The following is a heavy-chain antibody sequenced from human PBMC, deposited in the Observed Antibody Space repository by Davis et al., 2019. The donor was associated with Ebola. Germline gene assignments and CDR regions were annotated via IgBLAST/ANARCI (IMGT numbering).Heavy chain of an antibody. J-gene: IGHJ6*02. CDR2: IGTAGDT. D-gene: IGHD3-10*01. CDR1: GFTFSSYD. V-gene: IGHV3-13*01. CDR3: ARAGGRITMVQGVRYYYGMDV. Sequence: GGSLRLSCAASGFTFSSYDMHWVRQATGKGLEWVSAIGTAGDTYYPGSVKGRFTISRENAKNSLYLQMNSLRAGDTAVYYCARAGGRITMVQGVRYYYGMDVWGQGTTVTVSS.